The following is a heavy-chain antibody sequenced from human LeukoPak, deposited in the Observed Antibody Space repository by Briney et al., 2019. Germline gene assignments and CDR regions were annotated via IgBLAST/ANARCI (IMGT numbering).Heavy chain of an antibody. J-gene: IGHJ4*02. CDR2: ISGSGGST. CDR1: GFTFSSYE. V-gene: IGHV3-23*01. CDR3: AKDLYPLVGATHYFDY. D-gene: IGHD1-26*01. Sequence: GGSLRLSCAASGFTFSSYEMNWVRQAPGKGLEWVSAISGSGGSTYYADSVKGRFTISRDNSKNTLYLQMNSLRAEDTAVYYCAKDLYPLVGATHYFDYWGQGTLVTVSS.